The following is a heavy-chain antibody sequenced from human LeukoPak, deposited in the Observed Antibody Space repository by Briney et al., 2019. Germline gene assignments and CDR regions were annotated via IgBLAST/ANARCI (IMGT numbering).Heavy chain of an antibody. J-gene: IGHJ4*02. CDR3: AKDQSSGWPNYFDY. CDR2: ISFDGTDA. Sequence: GGSLRLSCAASGFTFSSYAIHWVRQAPGKGLEWVAVISFDGTDAFYADSVKGRFTISRDNSKNTLYLQMNSLRAEDTALYYCAKDQSSGWPNYFDYWGQGTLVTVSS. D-gene: IGHD6-19*01. CDR1: GFTFSSYA. V-gene: IGHV3-30*04.